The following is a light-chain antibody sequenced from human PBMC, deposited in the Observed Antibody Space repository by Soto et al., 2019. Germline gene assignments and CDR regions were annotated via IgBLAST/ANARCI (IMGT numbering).Light chain of an antibody. CDR2: AAS. CDR3: QQSYSTQWT. J-gene: IGKJ1*01. V-gene: IGKV1-39*01. Sequence: DIPMTQSPSSLSASVGDRVTITCRASQSISSYLNWYQQKPGKAPKLLIYAASSLQSGVPSRFSGSGPGTDFTLTISSLQPEDFATYYCQQSYSTQWTVGQGTKVEIK. CDR1: QSISSY.